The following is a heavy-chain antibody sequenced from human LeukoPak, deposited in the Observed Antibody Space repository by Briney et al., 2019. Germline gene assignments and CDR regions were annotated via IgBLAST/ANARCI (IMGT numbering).Heavy chain of an antibody. D-gene: IGHD2-8*01. CDR3: VMGGAFDI. CDR2: IKEDGSEK. J-gene: IGHJ3*02. CDR1: GFTFSTHW. V-gene: IGHV3-7*01. Sequence: PGGSLRLSCAASGFTFSTHWMSWVRQAPGKGLEWVANIKEDGSEKYYVDSVKGRFTISRDNAKNSPYLQMNSLRAEDTAVYYCVMGGAFDIWGQGTMVTVSS.